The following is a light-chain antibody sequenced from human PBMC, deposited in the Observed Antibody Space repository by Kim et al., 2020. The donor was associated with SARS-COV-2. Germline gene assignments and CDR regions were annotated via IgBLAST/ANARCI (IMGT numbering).Light chain of an antibody. CDR1: SSNIGSNT. V-gene: IGLV1-44*01. CDR2: SKN. Sequence: GQRVTISCSRSSSNIGSNTVNLYQQLPGTAPKLLIYSKNQRPSGVPDRFSGSKSGTSASLAISGLHSEDEADYYCAAWDDSLNGVVFGGGTQLTVL. CDR3: AAWDDSLNGVV. J-gene: IGLJ2*01.